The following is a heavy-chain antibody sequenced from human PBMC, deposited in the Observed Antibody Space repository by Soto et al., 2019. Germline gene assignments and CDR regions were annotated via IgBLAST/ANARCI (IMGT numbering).Heavy chain of an antibody. J-gene: IGHJ4*02. Sequence: PSETLSLTCTVSGGSIRSDPYYWIWIRQPPGKGLQWIGNIYYSGTTHYNSSLKDRATISVDKAKNQFFLELTSVAATDTAVYYCATGHGPQSDFWGQGTLVTSPQ. V-gene: IGHV4-30-4*01. CDR2: IYYSGTT. CDR1: GGSIRSDPYY. CDR3: ATGHGPQSDF.